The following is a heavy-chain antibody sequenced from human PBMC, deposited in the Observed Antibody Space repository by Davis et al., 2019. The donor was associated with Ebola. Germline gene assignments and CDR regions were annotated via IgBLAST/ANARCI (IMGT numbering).Heavy chain of an antibody. Sequence: MPSETLSLTCTVSGGSVSSGSYYWSWIRQPPGKGLEWIGYIYYSGSTNYNPSLKSRVTISVDTSKNQFSLKLSSVTAADTAVYYCARMFIAARPYYFDYWGQGTLVTVSS. J-gene: IGHJ4*02. V-gene: IGHV4-61*01. CDR3: ARMFIAARPYYFDY. CDR2: IYYSGST. D-gene: IGHD6-6*01. CDR1: GGSVSSGSYY.